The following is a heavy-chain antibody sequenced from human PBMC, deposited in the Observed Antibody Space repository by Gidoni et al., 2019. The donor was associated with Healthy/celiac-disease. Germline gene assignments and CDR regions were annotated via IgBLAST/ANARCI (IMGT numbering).Heavy chain of an antibody. CDR2: ISWKSGSI. D-gene: IGHD6-13*01. J-gene: IGHJ4*02. V-gene: IGHV3-9*01. CDR3: AKAGRYSSSWYFDY. CDR1: GFTFDDYA. Sequence: EVQLVESGGGLVQPGRSLRLSCAASGFTFDDYAMHWVRQAPGKGLEWVSGISWKSGSIGYADSVKGRFTISRDNAKNSLYLQMNSLRAEDTALYYCAKAGRYSSSWYFDYWGQGTLVTVSS.